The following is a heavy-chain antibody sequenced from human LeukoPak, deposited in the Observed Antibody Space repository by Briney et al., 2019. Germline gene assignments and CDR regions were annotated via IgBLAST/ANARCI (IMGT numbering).Heavy chain of an antibody. V-gene: IGHV3-23*01. CDR1: GFTFSSYA. J-gene: IGHJ4*02. Sequence: GGSLRLSCAASGFTFSSYAMSWVRQAPGKGLEWVSAISGSGGSTYYVDSVKGRFTISRDNSKNTLYLQMNRLRVEDTAVYYCAKEGGGADDYWGQGTLVTVSS. CDR2: ISGSGGST. D-gene: IGHD3-16*01. CDR3: AKEGGGADDY.